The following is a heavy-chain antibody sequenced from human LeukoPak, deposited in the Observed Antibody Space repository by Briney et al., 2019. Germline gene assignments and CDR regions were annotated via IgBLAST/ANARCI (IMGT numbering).Heavy chain of an antibody. CDR2: IYTGGST. Sequence: SETLSLTCTVSGGSISSYYWSWIRQPAGKGLEWIGRIYTGGSTNYNPSLKSRVTMSVDTSKNQFSLKLSSVTAADTAVYYCARVGTGYSSGPVDYWGQGTLVTVSS. J-gene: IGHJ4*02. CDR1: GGSISSYY. D-gene: IGHD6-19*01. CDR3: ARVGTGYSSGPVDY. V-gene: IGHV4-4*07.